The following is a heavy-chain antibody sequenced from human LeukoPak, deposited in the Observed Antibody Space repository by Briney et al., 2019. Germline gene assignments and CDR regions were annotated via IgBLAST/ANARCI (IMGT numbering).Heavy chain of an antibody. CDR1: GYTFTNYN. V-gene: IGHV1-8*01. CDR3: AKERAREGPTAFDY. D-gene: IGHD1-26*01. Sequence: ASVKVSCKASGYTFTNYNINWVRQATGRGLEWMGWMNPNSVNTGYAQKFQGRVTFTRNTSISTAYMKLSSLRSEDTAVYYCAKERAREGPTAFDYWGQGTLVTVSS. CDR2: MNPNSVNT. J-gene: IGHJ4*02.